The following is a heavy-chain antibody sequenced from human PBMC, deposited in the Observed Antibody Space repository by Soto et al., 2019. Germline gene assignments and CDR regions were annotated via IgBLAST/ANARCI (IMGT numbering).Heavy chain of an antibody. CDR2: IYDGGRT. CDR3: ARGPSGDKVDS. V-gene: IGHV4-30-4*01. Sequence: QVQLQESGPGLVKPSQTLSLTCTVSGGSISTVDYWWSWIRQSPDMGLEWIGHIYDGGRTYNNPSLESRGTMSVDTSKSQLSLTLSSVRAADTAVYYCARGPSGDKVDSWGQGTLVTVSS. CDR1: GGSISTVDYW. J-gene: IGHJ4*02. D-gene: IGHD7-27*01.